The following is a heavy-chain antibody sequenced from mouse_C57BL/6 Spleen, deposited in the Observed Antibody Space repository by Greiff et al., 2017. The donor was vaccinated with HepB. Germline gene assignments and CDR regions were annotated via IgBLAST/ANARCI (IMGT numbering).Heavy chain of an antibody. CDR1: GYTFTDYN. Sequence: VQLKQSGPELVKPGASVKMSCKASGYTFTDYNMHWVKQSHGKSLEWIGYINPNNGGTSYNQKFKGKATLTVNKSSSTAYMELRSLTSEDSAVYYCARGGYYGSTYYYAMDYWGQGTSVTVSS. V-gene: IGHV1-22*01. CDR3: ARGGYYGSTYYYAMDY. D-gene: IGHD1-1*01. CDR2: INPNNGGT. J-gene: IGHJ4*01.